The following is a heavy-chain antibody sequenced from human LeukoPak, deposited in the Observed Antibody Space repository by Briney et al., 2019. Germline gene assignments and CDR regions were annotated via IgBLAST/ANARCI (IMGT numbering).Heavy chain of an antibody. J-gene: IGHJ4*02. Sequence: PGGSLRLSCAASEFTFSNYALHWVRQAPGKGLQWVAVISYDGNTIHYAGSVKGRFIISRDTSKNTLYLQMNSLRAEDTAVYYCARSGGLQKFDYWGQGTLVTVSS. CDR1: EFTFSNYA. CDR3: ARSGGLQKFDY. V-gene: IGHV3-30-3*01. D-gene: IGHD4-11*01. CDR2: ISYDGNTI.